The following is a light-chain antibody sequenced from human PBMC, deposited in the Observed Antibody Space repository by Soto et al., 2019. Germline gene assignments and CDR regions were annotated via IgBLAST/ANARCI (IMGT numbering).Light chain of an antibody. Sequence: QSALTQPASVSGSPGQSITISCTGTSSDVGSYNFVSWYQQHSGKAPKLMIYEGSKRPSGVSNRFSGSKSGNTASLTISGLQAEDEADYYCCSYAGSSTWVFGTGTKVTVL. V-gene: IGLV2-23*01. CDR2: EGS. CDR1: SSDVGSYNF. CDR3: CSYAGSSTWV. J-gene: IGLJ1*01.